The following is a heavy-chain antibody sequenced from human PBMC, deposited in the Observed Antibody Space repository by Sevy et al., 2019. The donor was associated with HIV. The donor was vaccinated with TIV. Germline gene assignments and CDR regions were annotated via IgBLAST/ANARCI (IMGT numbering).Heavy chain of an antibody. CDR3: ARGRLACSSTSCYEYYFDY. V-gene: IGHV3-7*04. Sequence: GGSLRLSCAASGFTFSSYWMSWVRQAPAKGLEWVANVNQDGSEKHYVDSVKGRFTISRDNAKNSLYLQMNSLRAEDTAVYYCARGRLACSSTSCYEYYFDYWGQGTLVTVSS. CDR2: VNQDGSEK. CDR1: GFTFSSYW. D-gene: IGHD2-2*01. J-gene: IGHJ4*02.